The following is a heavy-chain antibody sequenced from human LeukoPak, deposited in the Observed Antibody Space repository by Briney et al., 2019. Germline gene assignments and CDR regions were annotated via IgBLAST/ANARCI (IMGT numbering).Heavy chain of an antibody. J-gene: IGHJ4*02. CDR2: MNPNSGNT. CDR3: ARGQGGSYYVVDY. D-gene: IGHD1-26*01. CDR1: GYTFTSYG. V-gene: IGHV1-8*03. Sequence: ASVKVSCKASGYTFTSYGISWVRQAPGQGLEWMGWMNPNSGNTGYAQKFQGRVTITRNTSISTAYMELSSLRSEDTAVYYCARGQGGSYYVVDYWGQGTLVTVSS.